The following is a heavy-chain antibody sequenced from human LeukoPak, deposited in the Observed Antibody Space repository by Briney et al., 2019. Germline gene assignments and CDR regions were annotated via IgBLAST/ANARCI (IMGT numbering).Heavy chain of an antibody. J-gene: IGHJ5*02. V-gene: IGHV4-59*01. CDR3: ARVGITMVRGVIIIDWFDP. Sequence: SETLSLTCTVSGGSISSYYWSWVRQPQGKGLEWIGYIYYSGSTNYNPTLKSRVTISVDPSKNQFSLKLSSVTAADTAVYYCARVGITMVRGVIIIDWFDPWGQGTLVTVSS. CDR1: GGSISSYY. D-gene: IGHD3-10*01. CDR2: IYYSGST.